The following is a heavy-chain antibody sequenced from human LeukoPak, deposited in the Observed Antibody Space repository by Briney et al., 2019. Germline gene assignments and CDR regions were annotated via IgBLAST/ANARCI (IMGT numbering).Heavy chain of an antibody. CDR3: ARSTYYDFWSGGNYYYYMDV. CDR2: MNPNSGNT. D-gene: IGHD3-3*01. CDR1: GYTFTSYD. V-gene: IGHV1-8*01. J-gene: IGHJ6*03. Sequence: GASVKVSCKASGYTFTSYDINWVRQATGQGLEWMGWMNPNSGNTGYAQKFQGRVTMTRNTSISTAYMELSSLRSEDTAAYYCARSTYYDFWSGGNYYYYMDVWCKGTTVTVSS.